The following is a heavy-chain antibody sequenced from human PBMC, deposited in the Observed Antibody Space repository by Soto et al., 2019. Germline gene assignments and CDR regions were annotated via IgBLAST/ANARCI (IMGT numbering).Heavy chain of an antibody. Sequence: EVQLVEFGGGLVQPGGSLRLSCAASGLAFSTHWMTWVRQAPGKGLEWVANINKDGTEKYYVDSVKGRFTISRDNAKNSLYLQMNSLTAEDTALYYCATRPNIVHYYVGVFDFWGQGALVTVSS. J-gene: IGHJ4*02. CDR3: ATRPNIVHYYVGVFDF. CDR1: GLAFSTHW. CDR2: INKDGTEK. V-gene: IGHV3-7*01. D-gene: IGHD3-16*01.